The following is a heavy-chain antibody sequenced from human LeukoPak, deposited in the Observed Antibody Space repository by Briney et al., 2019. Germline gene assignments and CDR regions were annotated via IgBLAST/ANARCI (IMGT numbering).Heavy chain of an antibody. J-gene: IGHJ4*02. D-gene: IGHD2/OR15-2a*01. Sequence: GGSLRLSCAASGNYWMHWVRQAPGKGLVWVSHINSDGSWTSYADSVKGRFTISKDNAKNTVYLQMNSLRAEDTAAYYCVSFYETYWGRGTLVTVSS. V-gene: IGHV3-74*01. CDR3: VSFYETY. CDR1: GNYW. CDR2: INSDGSWT.